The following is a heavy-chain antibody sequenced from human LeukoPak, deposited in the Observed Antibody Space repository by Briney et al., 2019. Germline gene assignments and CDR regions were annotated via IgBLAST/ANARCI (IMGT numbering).Heavy chain of an antibody. CDR2: INHSGTT. Sequence: SETLSLTCAGYGGSFSSYFWTWIRQTPGKGLEWIGEINHSGTTNYNPSLKSRVTMSVDTSKDQFSLKWMSVTAADTGVYYCARRRKVVRAGFDYWGQGTRVIVSS. J-gene: IGHJ4*02. CDR3: ARRRKVVRAGFDY. V-gene: IGHV4-34*01. D-gene: IGHD2-21*01. CDR1: GGSFSSYF.